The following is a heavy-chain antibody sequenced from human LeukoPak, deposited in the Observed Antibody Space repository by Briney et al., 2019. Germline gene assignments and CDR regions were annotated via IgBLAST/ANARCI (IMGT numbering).Heavy chain of an antibody. J-gene: IGHJ4*02. Sequence: GGSLRLSCAASGYTISSYGMSWVRQAPGKGLEWVSSISGGTTYYADSVKGRFTISRDNSKSIVSLQMNSLRAEDTAVYYCAKSVYGSGNYWGQGTLVTVSS. D-gene: IGHD3-10*01. V-gene: IGHV3-23*01. CDR3: AKSVYGSGNY. CDR1: GYTISSYG. CDR2: ISGGTT.